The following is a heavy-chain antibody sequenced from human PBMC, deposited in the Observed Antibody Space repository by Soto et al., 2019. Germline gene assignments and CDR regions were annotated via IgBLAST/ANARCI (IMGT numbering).Heavy chain of an antibody. CDR1: GYTFTSYY. D-gene: IGHD4-4*01. CDR3: DRDRKTTVATGRFNCGIDP. J-gene: IGHJ5*02. CDR2: INPSGGST. Sequence: ASVKVSCKASGYTFTSYYMHWVRQAPGQGLEWMGIINPSGGSTSYAQKFQGRVTMTRDTSTSTVYMELSSLRSEDAAVYYCDRDRKTTVATGRFNCGIDPWGQGTVVT. V-gene: IGHV1-46*03.